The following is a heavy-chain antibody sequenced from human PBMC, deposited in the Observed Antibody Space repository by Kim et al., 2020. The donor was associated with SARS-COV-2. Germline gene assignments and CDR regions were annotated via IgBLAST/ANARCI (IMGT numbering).Heavy chain of an antibody. CDR3: ARGHVLLWFGELLYNWFDP. D-gene: IGHD3-10*01. CDR2: MNPNSGNT. J-gene: IGHJ5*02. Sequence: ASVKVSCKASGYTFTSYDINWVRQATGQGLEWMGWMNPNSGNTGYAQKFQGRVTMTRNTSISTAYMELSSLRSEDTAVYYCARGHVLLWFGELLYNWFDPWGQGTLVTVSS. CDR1: GYTFTSYD. V-gene: IGHV1-8*01.